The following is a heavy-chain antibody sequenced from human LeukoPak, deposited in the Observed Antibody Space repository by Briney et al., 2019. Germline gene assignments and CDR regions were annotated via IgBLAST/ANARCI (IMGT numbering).Heavy chain of an antibody. V-gene: IGHV1-2*04. CDR3: ARAGTYCSSWTDAFDI. J-gene: IGHJ3*02. D-gene: IGHD6-13*01. CDR1: GYTFTGYY. Sequence: ASVKVSCKASGYTFTGYYMHWVRQAPGQGLEWMGWINPNSGGTNYAQKFQGWVTMTRDTSISTAYMELSRLRSDDTAVYYCARAGTYCSSWTDAFDIWGQGTMVTVSS. CDR2: INPNSGGT.